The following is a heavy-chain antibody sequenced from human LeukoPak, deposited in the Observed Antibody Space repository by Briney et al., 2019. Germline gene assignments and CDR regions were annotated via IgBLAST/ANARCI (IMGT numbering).Heavy chain of an antibody. D-gene: IGHD5-12*01. V-gene: IGHV4-39*01. CDR2: FYYSGST. J-gene: IGHJ3*02. CDR1: GGSVNSSTNY. CDR3: AKHSRSGDSGYGNAFDI. Sequence: SETLSLTCTVSGGSVNSSTNYWEWVRQPPGKGLEWIASFYYSGSTYYNPSLKSRVTISVDASKNHFSLKLSSVTAADTAVYYCAKHSRSGDSGYGNAFDIWGQGTMVTVSP.